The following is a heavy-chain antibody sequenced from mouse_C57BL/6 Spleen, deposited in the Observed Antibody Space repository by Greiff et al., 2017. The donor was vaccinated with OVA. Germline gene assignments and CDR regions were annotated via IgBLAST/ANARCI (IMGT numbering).Heavy chain of an antibody. CDR3: ARWRESYWYFDV. CDR1: GYTFTSYW. V-gene: IGHV1-72*01. Sequence: QVQLQQPGAELVKPGASVKLSCKASGYTFTSYWMHWVKQRPGRGLEWIGRIDPISGGTKYNEKFKSKATLTVDKPSSTAYMQLSSLTSEDSAVYYGARWRESYWYFDVWGTGTTVTVSS. J-gene: IGHJ1*03. CDR2: IDPISGGT. D-gene: IGHD6-2*01.